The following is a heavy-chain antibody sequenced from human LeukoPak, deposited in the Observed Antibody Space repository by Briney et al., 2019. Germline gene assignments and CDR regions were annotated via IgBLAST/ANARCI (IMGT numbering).Heavy chain of an antibody. D-gene: IGHD6-13*01. J-gene: IGHJ4*02. CDR1: GGSISSSSYY. Sequence: SSETLSLTCTVSGGSISSSSYYWGWIRQPPGKGLGWIGSIYYSGSTYYNPSLKSRVTISVDTSKNQLSLKLSSVTAADTAVYYCARHVYSSSWFDYWGQGTLVTVSS. CDR2: IYYSGST. V-gene: IGHV4-39*01. CDR3: ARHVYSSSWFDY.